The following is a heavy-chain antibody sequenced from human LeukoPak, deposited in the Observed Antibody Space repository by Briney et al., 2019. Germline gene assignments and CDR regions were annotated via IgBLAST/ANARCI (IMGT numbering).Heavy chain of an antibody. CDR2: INPNSDAS. CDR1: GYTFIGHY. J-gene: IGHJ4*02. D-gene: IGHD5-18*01. Sequence: ASVKVSCKAFGYTFIGHYIHWVRQAPGLGLEWLGWINPNSDASGSAPSFQGRVTLTKDRSTSTAYIELSGLKFDDSAVYYCARERYSYGQRSFDYWDQGTLVTVSS. V-gene: IGHV1-2*02. CDR3: ARERYSYGQRSFDY.